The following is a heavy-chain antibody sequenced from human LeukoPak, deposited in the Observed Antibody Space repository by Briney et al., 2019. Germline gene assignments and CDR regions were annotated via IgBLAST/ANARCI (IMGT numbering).Heavy chain of an antibody. CDR3: ARVWGYSGYDYSEGYFDY. J-gene: IGHJ4*02. CDR1: GSTFTAYY. D-gene: IGHD5-12*01. Sequence: GASVKVSCKASGSTFTAYYIHWVRKAPGQGLEWMGWINPNSGGTNYAQKFQGRVTMTRDTSISTGYMELSRLRSDDTAVYYCARVWGYSGYDYSEGYFDYWGQGTLVTVSS. V-gene: IGHV1-2*02. CDR2: INPNSGGT.